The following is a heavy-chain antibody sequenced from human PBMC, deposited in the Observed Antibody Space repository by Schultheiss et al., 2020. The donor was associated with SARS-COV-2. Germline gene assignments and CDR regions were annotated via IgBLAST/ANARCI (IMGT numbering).Heavy chain of an antibody. V-gene: IGHV1-2*06. D-gene: IGHD1-26*01. Sequence: ASVKVSCKASGYTFTSYYMHWVRQAPGQGLEWMGRINPNSGGTDYAQKFQGRVTMTTDTSTSTAYMELSSLRSEDTAVYYCAATPTDRGSWGQGTLVTVSS. CDR3: AATPTDRGS. J-gene: IGHJ4*02. CDR1: GYTFTSYY. CDR2: INPNSGGT.